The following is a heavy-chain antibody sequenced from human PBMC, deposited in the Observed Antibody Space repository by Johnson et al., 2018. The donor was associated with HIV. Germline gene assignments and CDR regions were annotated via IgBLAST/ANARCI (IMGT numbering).Heavy chain of an antibody. D-gene: IGHD3-22*01. CDR1: RFTFSTYG. CDR2: ISYDGSSK. J-gene: IGHJ3*02. CDR3: AKDLALSGYLDAFDI. V-gene: IGHV3-30*18. Sequence: QMQLVESGGGVVQPGRSLRLSCAASRFTFSTYGMHWVRQAPGKGLEWVAVISYDGSSKFYADSVKGRFTISRDNSKNSLYLQINSLRAEDTALYYCAKDLALSGYLDAFDIWCQGTMVTVSS.